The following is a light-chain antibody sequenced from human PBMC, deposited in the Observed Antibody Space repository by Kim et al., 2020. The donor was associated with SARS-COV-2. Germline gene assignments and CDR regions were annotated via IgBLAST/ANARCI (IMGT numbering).Light chain of an antibody. J-gene: IGKJ5*01. Sequence: LSPGERAPPSCRASQSVSRYLACYQQKPGQAPRLLIHDTYNRATGIPARFSGSGSVTDFTLTINSLEAEDFAVYNCQQRSNWPITFGQGTRLEIK. CDR3: QQRSNWPIT. V-gene: IGKV3-11*01. CDR1: QSVSRY. CDR2: DTY.